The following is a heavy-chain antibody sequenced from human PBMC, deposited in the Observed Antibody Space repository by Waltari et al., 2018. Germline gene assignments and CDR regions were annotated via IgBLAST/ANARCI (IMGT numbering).Heavy chain of an antibody. CDR1: GFTFRSYG. V-gene: IGHV3-30*18. CDR3: AKDITVENIVVVPGAISEGPDY. J-gene: IGHJ4*02. D-gene: IGHD2-2*01. CDR2: ISYDGRNK. Sequence: QVQLVESGGGVVQPGRSLRLSCAASGFTFRSYGMYWIRQAPGKGLEWVAVISYDGRNKYYADSVKGRFTISRDNSKNALYLQMNSLRPEDTAVYYCAKDITVENIVVVPGAISEGPDYWGQGTLVTVSS.